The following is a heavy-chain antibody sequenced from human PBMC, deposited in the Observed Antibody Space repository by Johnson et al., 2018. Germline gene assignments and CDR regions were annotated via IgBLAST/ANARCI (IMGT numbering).Heavy chain of an antibody. D-gene: IGHD4-17*01. CDR2: IRSKAYGGTT. CDR3: ARAALDYGDYVDYGMDV. J-gene: IGHJ6*02. V-gene: IGHV3-49*03. Sequence: VQLQESGGGLVQPGRSLRLSCTASGFTFGDYAMSWFRQAPGKGLEWVGFIRSKAYGGTTEYAASVKGRFTISRDDSKSIAYLQTNSLKTEDTGVYYCARAALDYGDYVDYGMDVWGQGTTVTVSS. CDR1: GFTFGDYA.